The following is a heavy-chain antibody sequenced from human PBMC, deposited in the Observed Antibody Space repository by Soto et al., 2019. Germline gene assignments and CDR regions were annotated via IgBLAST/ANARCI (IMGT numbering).Heavy chain of an antibody. CDR2: ISSNGGST. V-gene: IGHV3-64D*06. J-gene: IGHJ6*02. CDR3: VKDSHGGYDFWSGYLRYYYGMDV. CDR1: GFTFSSYA. D-gene: IGHD3-3*01. Sequence: GGSLRLSCSASGFTFSSYAMHWVRQAPGKGLEYVSAISSNGGSTYYADSVKGRFTISRDNSKNTLYLQMSSLRAEDTAVYYCVKDSHGGYDFWSGYLRYYYGMDVWGQGTTVTVSS.